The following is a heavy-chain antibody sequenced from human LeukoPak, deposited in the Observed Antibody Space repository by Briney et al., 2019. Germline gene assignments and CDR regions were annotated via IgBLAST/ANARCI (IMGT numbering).Heavy chain of an antibody. Sequence: SQTLSLTCTVSGGSISSGDYYWSWIRQPPGKGLEWIGYIYYSGSTYYNPSLKSRVTVSVDTSKNQFSLKLSSVTAADTAVYYCATQFLGYCSGGSCFDYWGQGTLVTVSS. J-gene: IGHJ4*02. CDR2: IYYSGST. CDR1: GGSISSGDYY. D-gene: IGHD2-15*01. V-gene: IGHV4-30-4*01. CDR3: ATQFLGYCSGGSCFDY.